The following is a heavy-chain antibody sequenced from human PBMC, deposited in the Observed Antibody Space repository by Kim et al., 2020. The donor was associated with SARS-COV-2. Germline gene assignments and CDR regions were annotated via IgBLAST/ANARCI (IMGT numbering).Heavy chain of an antibody. Sequence: GGSLRLSCAASGFTFSSYGMYWVRQAPGKGLEWVAVIWYDGSNKYYADSVKGRFTISRDNSKNTLYLQMNSQRAEDTAVYYCARDGRDYGDDVGWFDPWGQGTLVTVSS. J-gene: IGHJ5*02. CDR1: GFTFSSYG. V-gene: IGHV3-33*01. CDR3: ARDGRDYGDDVGWFDP. D-gene: IGHD4-17*01. CDR2: IWYDGSNK.